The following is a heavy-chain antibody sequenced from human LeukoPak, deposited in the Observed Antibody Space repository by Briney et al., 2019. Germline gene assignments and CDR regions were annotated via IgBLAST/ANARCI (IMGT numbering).Heavy chain of an antibody. CDR3: AKETSYCSGGSCYPDY. CDR1: GFTFDDYA. CDR2: ISWNSGSI. D-gene: IGHD2-15*01. Sequence: SGGSLRLSCAASGFTFDDYAMHWVRQAPGKGLEWVSGISWNSGSIGYADSVKGRFTISRDNSKNTLYLQMNSLRAEDTAVYYCAKETSYCSGGSCYPDYWGQGTLVTVSS. J-gene: IGHJ4*02. V-gene: IGHV3-9*01.